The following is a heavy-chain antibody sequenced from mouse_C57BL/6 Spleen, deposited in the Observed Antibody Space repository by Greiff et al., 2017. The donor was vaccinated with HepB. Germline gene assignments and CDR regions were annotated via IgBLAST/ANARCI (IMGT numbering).Heavy chain of an antibody. D-gene: IGHD2-1*01. V-gene: IGHV1-52*01. CDR2: IDPSDSET. CDR1: GYTFTSYW. Sequence: QVQLKQPGAELVRPGSSVKLSCKASGYTFTSYWMHWVKQRPIQGLEWIGNIDPSDSETHYNQKFKDKATLTVDKSSSTAYMQLSSLTSEDSAVYYCARGGYGNYGAYWGQGTLVTVSA. J-gene: IGHJ3*01. CDR3: ARGGYGNYGAY.